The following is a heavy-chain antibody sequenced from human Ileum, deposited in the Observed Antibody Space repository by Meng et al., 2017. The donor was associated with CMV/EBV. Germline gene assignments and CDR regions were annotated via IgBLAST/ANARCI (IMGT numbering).Heavy chain of an antibody. Sequence: GESLKISCEASGFNFSNHWMSWVRQAPEKGLEWVANIREDGGEQYYADSVQGRFTISRDNAKNSLSLQMNSLRAEDTAVYYCARDPGLDNSGNSWATFDYWGQGALVTIYS. V-gene: IGHV3-7*01. CDR1: GFNFSNHW. CDR2: IREDGGEQ. D-gene: IGHD1-26*01. J-gene: IGHJ4*02. CDR3: ARDPGLDNSGNSWATFDY.